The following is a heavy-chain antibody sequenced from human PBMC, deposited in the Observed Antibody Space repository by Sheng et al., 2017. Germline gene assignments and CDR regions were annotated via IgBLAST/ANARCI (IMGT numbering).Heavy chain of an antibody. CDR1: GFIFNNYG. J-gene: IGHJ5*02. CDR2: ISGSGGST. V-gene: IGHV3-23*04. CDR3: AKLWSAAGGNWFDP. Sequence: VQLVESGGGVVQPGRSLRLSCAVSGFIFNNYGMHWVRQAPGKGLEWVSAISGSGGSTYYADSVKGRFSISRDNSKNTLYLQMNSLRADDTAVYYCAKLWSAAGGNWFDPWGQGTLVTVSS. D-gene: IGHD6-13*01.